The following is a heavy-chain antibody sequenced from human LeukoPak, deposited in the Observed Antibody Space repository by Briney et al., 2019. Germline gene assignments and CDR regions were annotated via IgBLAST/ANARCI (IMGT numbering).Heavy chain of an antibody. J-gene: IGHJ4*02. CDR1: GFTFSSYA. CDR3: AKEGCISINCYCNC. D-gene: IGHD2-2*01. Sequence: PGGSLRLFCAASGFTFSSYAMSWVRQAPGKGLEWVSAISGSGGSTYYADSVKGRFTISRDNSKNTLYLQMNSLRAEDTAVYYCAKEGCISINCYCNCWGQGTLVTVSS. CDR2: ISGSGGST. V-gene: IGHV3-23*01.